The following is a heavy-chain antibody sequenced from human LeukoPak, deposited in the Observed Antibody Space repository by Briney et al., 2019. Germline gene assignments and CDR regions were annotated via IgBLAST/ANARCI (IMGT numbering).Heavy chain of an antibody. CDR2: IYSGGST. CDR1: GFTVSTNY. V-gene: IGHV3-53*01. Sequence: PGGSLRLPCAASGFTVSTNYMSWVRQAPGKGLEWVSVIYSGGSTYYADSVKGRFTISRDTSKNTLYLQMNSLRAEDTAVYYCARDTTDSSGWYDFDYWGQGTLVTVSS. D-gene: IGHD6-19*01. J-gene: IGHJ4*02. CDR3: ARDTTDSSGWYDFDY.